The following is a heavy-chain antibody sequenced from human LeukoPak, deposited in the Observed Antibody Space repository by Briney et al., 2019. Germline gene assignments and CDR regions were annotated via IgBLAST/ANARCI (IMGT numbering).Heavy chain of an antibody. CDR2: IKQDGSEK. CDR3: AAYCGGDCPSD. D-gene: IGHD2-21*01. CDR1: GFTFSSYW. V-gene: IGHV3-7*01. J-gene: IGHJ4*02. Sequence: GGSLRLPCAASGFTFSSYWMSWVRQAPGKGLEWVANIKQDGSEKYYVDSVKGRFTISRDNAKNSLYLQMNSLRAEDTAVYYCAAYCGGDCPSDWGQGTLVTVSS.